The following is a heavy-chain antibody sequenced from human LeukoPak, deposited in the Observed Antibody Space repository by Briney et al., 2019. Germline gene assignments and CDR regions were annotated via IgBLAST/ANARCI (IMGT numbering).Heavy chain of an antibody. CDR3: ENCETPWWDSSGNLHLYYYYGMDV. V-gene: IGHV3-23*01. Sequence: GGSLRLSCAAYGFTFSSYAMSWVRQAPGKGLEWVSAISGSGGSTYYADSVKGRFTISRDNSKNTLYLQMNSLRAEDTAVYYSENCETPWWDSSGNLHLYYYYGMDVWGQGTTVTVSS. CDR1: GFTFSSYA. J-gene: IGHJ6*02. D-gene: IGHD3-22*01. CDR2: ISGSGGST.